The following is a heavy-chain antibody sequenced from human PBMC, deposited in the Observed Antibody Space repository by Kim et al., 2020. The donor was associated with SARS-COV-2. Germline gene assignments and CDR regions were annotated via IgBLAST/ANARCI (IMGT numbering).Heavy chain of an antibody. CDR1: GYTFTGYY. CDR2: INPESGGT. V-gene: IGHV1-2*05. D-gene: IGHD3-10*01. CDR3: ARGSYHDGLDF. J-gene: IGHJ3*01. Sequence: ASVKVSCKASGYTFTGYYIHWVRQGHGQGLEWMGRINPESGGTNLAQRFQGRVTMTRDTSINTAYMEVTTLTPDDTVVYYCARGSYHDGLDFWGQGTMVT.